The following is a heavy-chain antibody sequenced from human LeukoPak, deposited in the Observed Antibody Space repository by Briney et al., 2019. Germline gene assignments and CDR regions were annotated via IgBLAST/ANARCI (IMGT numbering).Heavy chain of an antibody. CDR1: GFTFSSYS. Sequence: GGSLRLSCAASGFTFSSYSMNWVRQAPGKGLEWVSSISSSSSYIYYADSVKGRFTISRDNSKNTLYLQMNSLRAEDTAVYYCAREVGATSLDIWGQGTMVTVSS. J-gene: IGHJ3*02. D-gene: IGHD1-26*01. CDR3: AREVGATSLDI. CDR2: ISSSSSYI. V-gene: IGHV3-21*01.